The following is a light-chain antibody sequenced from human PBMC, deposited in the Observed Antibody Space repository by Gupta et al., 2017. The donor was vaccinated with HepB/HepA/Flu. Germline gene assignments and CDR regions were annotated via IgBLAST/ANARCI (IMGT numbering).Light chain of an antibody. CDR2: VNSDGSH. Sequence: QPVLTPSPSASASLGASVKLTCTLNSGHSTYAIAWHQQKPDTGPQYLMKVNSDGSHHKGDGIPDRFSGASSGAARHTTIASLQAEDDDYYYYQNWGTGIRVFGGGTKLTVL. CDR3: QNWGTGIRV. CDR1: SGHSTYA. V-gene: IGLV4-69*01. J-gene: IGLJ3*02.